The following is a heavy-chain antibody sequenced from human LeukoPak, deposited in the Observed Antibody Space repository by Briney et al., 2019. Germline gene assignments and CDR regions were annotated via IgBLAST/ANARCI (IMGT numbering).Heavy chain of an antibody. J-gene: IGHJ4*02. CDR1: GYTFTSYG. Sequence: ASVKVSCKASGYTFTSYGISWVRQAPGQGLEWMGWINPNSGGTNYAQKFQGRVTMTRDTSISTAYMELSRLRSDDTAVYYCARVTWELRLGFDYWGQGTLVTVSS. V-gene: IGHV1-2*02. CDR2: INPNSGGT. CDR3: ARVTWELRLGFDY. D-gene: IGHD1-26*01.